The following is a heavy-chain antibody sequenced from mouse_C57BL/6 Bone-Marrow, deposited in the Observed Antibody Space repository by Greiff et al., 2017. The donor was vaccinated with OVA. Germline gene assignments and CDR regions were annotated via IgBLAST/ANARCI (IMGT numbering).Heavy chain of an antibody. D-gene: IGHD1-2*01. CDR2: IDPSDSET. J-gene: IGHJ3*01. Sequence: QVQLKQPGAELVRPGSSVKLSCKASGYTFTSYWMHWVKQRPIQGLEWIGNIDPSDSETHYNQKFKDKATLTVDKSSSTAYMQLSSLTSEDSAVYDCARGGYYGLWFAYWGQGTLVTVSA. CDR3: ARGGYYGLWFAY. CDR1: GYTFTSYW. V-gene: IGHV1-52*01.